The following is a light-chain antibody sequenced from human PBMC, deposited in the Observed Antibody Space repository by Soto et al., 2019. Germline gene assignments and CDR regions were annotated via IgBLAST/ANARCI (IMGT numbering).Light chain of an antibody. CDR3: SSYTSGSTWV. Sequence: QSVLTQPASVSGSPGQSITISCTGTSSDVGGYNYVSWYQQNPGKAPKLMIYEVSNRPSGVSNRFSGSKSGNTASLTISGLQAEDEADYYCSSYTSGSTWVFGGGTKLTVL. V-gene: IGLV2-14*01. CDR1: SSDVGGYNY. J-gene: IGLJ3*02. CDR2: EVS.